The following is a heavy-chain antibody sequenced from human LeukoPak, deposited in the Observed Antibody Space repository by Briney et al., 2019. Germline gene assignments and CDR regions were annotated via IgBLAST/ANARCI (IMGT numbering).Heavy chain of an antibody. Sequence: GSLRLSCAASGFTFSSYAMTWVRQAPGKGLEWVSVISGSGNSTSYADSVKGRFTISRDNSKNTLYLQMISLRAEDTAIYYCKRGGLRGAFDIWGQGTMVTVSS. CDR3: KRGGLRGAFDI. CDR1: GFTFSSYA. V-gene: IGHV3-23*01. CDR2: ISGSGNST. D-gene: IGHD2-21*01. J-gene: IGHJ3*02.